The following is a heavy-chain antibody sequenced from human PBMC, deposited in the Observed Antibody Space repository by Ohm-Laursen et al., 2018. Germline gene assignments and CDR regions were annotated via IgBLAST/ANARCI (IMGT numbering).Heavy chain of an antibody. Sequence: SQTLSLTCTVSDDSISSYYWGWIRQPAGKGLEWIGRIYSSGSTNYNPSLKGRVTISVDTSKNQFSLKLSSVTAADTAVYYCARHGPGVGVIELWGQGTLVTVSS. CDR2: IYSSGST. D-gene: IGHD3-22*01. CDR1: DDSISSYY. CDR3: ARHGPGVGVIEL. V-gene: IGHV4-61*02. J-gene: IGHJ4*02.